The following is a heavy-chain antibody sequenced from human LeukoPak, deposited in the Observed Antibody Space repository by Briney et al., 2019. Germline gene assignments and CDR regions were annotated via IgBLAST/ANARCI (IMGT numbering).Heavy chain of an antibody. V-gene: IGHV4-59*08. CDR3: ARLSSSWTFDY. CDR1: GGSISSYY. CDR2: MYYSGST. J-gene: IGHJ4*02. D-gene: IGHD6-13*01. Sequence: SETLSLTCTVSGGSISSYYCSWIRQPPGKGLEWIGYMYYSGSTNYNPSLKSRVTISVDMSKNQFSLHLSSVTAADTAVYYCARLSSSWTFDYWGQGTLVTVSS.